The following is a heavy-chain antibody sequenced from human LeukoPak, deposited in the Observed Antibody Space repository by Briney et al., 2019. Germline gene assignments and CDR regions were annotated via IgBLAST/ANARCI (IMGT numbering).Heavy chain of an antibody. CDR2: TYSGGGT. CDR1: GFTVSSNS. Sequence: GGSLRLSCAASGFTVSSNSMNWVRQAPGKGLEWVSVTYSGGGTYYADSVKGRFTISSDNSKNTQFLQMNNLRAEDTAVYYCARDGSGGYRNRGVFDIWGQGTMVTVSS. V-gene: IGHV3-53*01. J-gene: IGHJ3*02. D-gene: IGHD5-18*01. CDR3: ARDGSGGYRNRGVFDI.